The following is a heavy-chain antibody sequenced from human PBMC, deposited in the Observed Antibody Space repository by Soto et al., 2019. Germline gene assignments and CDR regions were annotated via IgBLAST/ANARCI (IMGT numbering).Heavy chain of an antibody. CDR2: IYYSGST. J-gene: IGHJ4*02. CDR3: ARGFSTVTGSDY. Sequence: SETLSLTWTVSGGSISSGGYYWSWIRQHPGKGLEWIGYIYYSGSTYYNPSLKSRVTISVDTSKNQFSLKLSSVTAADTAVYYCARGFSTVTGSDYWGQGTLVTVSS. CDR1: GGSISSGGYY. D-gene: IGHD4-4*01. V-gene: IGHV4-31*02.